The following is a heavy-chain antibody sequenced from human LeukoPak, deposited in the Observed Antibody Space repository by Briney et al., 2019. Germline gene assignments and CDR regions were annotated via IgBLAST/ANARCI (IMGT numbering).Heavy chain of an antibody. D-gene: IGHD1-26*01. CDR2: IYTSGTT. CDR1: GHSISSYY. V-gene: IGHV4-4*07. CDR3: ARGGNYWDAFDI. J-gene: IGHJ3*02. Sequence: SETLSLTCTVSGHSISSYYWSWIRQPAGKGLEWVGHIYTSGTTSYNPSLKSRVTMSVDTSNNQFSLKVTSVTAADTAVYFCARGGNYWDAFDIWGQGTMVTVSS.